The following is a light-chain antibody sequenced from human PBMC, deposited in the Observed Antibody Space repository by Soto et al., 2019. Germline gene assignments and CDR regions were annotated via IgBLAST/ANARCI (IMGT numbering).Light chain of an antibody. CDR3: QSYDSSLSVWV. Sequence: QSVLTQPPSVSGAPGQRVTISCTGSSSNIGAGYDVHWYQQLPGTAPKLLIYGNSNRPSGVPDRFSGSKSGTSASLASTGLQAEDEADYYSQSYDSSLSVWVFGGGTKVTVL. V-gene: IGLV1-40*01. CDR2: GNS. CDR1: SSNIGAGYD. J-gene: IGLJ3*02.